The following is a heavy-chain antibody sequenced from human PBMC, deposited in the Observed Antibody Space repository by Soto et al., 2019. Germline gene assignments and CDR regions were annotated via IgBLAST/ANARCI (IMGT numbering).Heavy chain of an antibody. CDR2: IYWDDDK. Sequence: QITLNESGPTQVKPRQTLTLTCNFSGFSLTTSGVGVGWIRQSPGKAPEWLALIYWDDDKSYSPSLKSRLTITKDPSKNRVVLTMADLDPADTATYYCAHRVLRTVFGLVTTTAIYFDFWGQGTPVAVSS. D-gene: IGHD3-3*01. V-gene: IGHV2-5*02. J-gene: IGHJ4*02. CDR1: GFSLTTSGVG. CDR3: AHRVLRTVFGLVTTTAIYFDF.